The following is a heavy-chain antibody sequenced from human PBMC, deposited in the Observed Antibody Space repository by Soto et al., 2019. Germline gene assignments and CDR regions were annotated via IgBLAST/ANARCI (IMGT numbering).Heavy chain of an antibody. J-gene: IGHJ6*03. D-gene: IGHD3-9*01. CDR2: IYYSGST. V-gene: IGHV4-39*01. CDR1: GVIMRISCFF. CDR3: ARKSRSLKAMDV. Sequence: CSVPGVIMRISCFFCGWIRQPPGKGLEWIGSIYYSGSTYYNPSLKSRVTISVDTSKNQFSLKLSSVTAADTAVYYCARKSRSLKAMDVWGKGPTVT.